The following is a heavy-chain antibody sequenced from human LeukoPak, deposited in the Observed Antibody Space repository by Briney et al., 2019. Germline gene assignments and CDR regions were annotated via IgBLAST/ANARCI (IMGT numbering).Heavy chain of an antibody. V-gene: IGHV1-69*13. Sequence: SVKVSCKASGGTFSSYAISWARQAPGQGLEWMGGIIPIFGTANYAQKFQGRVTITADESTSTAYMELSSLRSEDTAVYYCARDGFYYGSGMDVWGQETTVTVSS. D-gene: IGHD3-10*01. CDR1: GGTFSSYA. J-gene: IGHJ6*02. CDR3: ARDGFYYGSGMDV. CDR2: IIPIFGTA.